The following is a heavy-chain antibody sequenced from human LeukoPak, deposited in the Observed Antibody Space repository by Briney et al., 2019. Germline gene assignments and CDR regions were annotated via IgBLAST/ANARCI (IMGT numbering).Heavy chain of an antibody. CDR2: INSDGSST. Sequence: GGSLRLSCAASGFIFSSYWMHWVRQAPGKGLVWVSRINSDGSSTSYADSVKGRFTISRDNAKNTLYLQMNSLRAEDTAVYYCARRVVVSAAPYYFDYWGQGTLVTVSS. V-gene: IGHV3-74*01. D-gene: IGHD2-2*01. CDR1: GFIFSSYW. J-gene: IGHJ4*02. CDR3: ARRVVVSAAPYYFDY.